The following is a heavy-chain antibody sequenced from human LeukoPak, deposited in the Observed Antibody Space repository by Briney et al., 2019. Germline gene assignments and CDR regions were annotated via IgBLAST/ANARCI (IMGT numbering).Heavy chain of an antibody. D-gene: IGHD6-6*01. J-gene: IGHJ1*01. CDR1: GFTVSSNY. Sequence: GGSLRLSCAASGFTVSSNYMNWVRQAPGKGLEWVSSISGSSSFIYYADSVKGRFTISRDNAKNSLYLQMNSLRGEDTAVYYCARGGSTSSSSHFHHWGQGTLVTVSS. CDR2: ISGSSSFI. V-gene: IGHV3-21*01. CDR3: ARGGSTSSSSHFHH.